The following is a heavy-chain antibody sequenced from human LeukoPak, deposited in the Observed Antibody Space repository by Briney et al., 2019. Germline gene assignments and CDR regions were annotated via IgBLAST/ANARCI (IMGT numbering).Heavy chain of an antibody. CDR2: IRDSGSST. J-gene: IGHJ4*02. D-gene: IGHD3-3*01. CDR3: ARDRAWNYFDY. V-gene: IGHV3-23*01. CDR1: GFTFSSYA. Sequence: GGSLRLSCAASGFTFSSYAMSWVRQAPGKGLEWVSAIRDSGSSTHYADSVKGRFTTSRDNSKNTLYLQMDSLRAEDTAAYYCARDRAWNYFDYWGQGTLVTVSS.